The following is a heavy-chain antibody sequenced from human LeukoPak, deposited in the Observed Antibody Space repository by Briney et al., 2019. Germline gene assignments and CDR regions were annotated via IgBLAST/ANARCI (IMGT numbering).Heavy chain of an antibody. J-gene: IGHJ6*03. CDR3: ARVVPAAILFYYYYMDV. Sequence: GGSLRLSCAASGFTVSSNYMSWVRQAPGKGLEGGSVIYSGGSTYYADSVKGRFTISRDNSKNTLYLQMNSLRAEDTAVYYCARVVPAAILFYYYYMDVWGKGTTVTVSS. V-gene: IGHV3-66*02. CDR1: GFTVSSNY. D-gene: IGHD2-2*02. CDR2: IYSGGST.